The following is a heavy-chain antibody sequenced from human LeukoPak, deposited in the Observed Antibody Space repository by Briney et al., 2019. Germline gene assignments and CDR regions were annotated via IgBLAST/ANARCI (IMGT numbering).Heavy chain of an antibody. CDR3: ATADLTGYYGGDY. V-gene: IGHV3-21*01. J-gene: IGHJ4*02. D-gene: IGHD3-9*01. Sequence: GGSLRLSCAASASTFSNYNMIWVRQAPGKGLEWVSSISSSATYIYYADSVKGRFTISRDDAKHSLFLQMNSLRAEDTAVYYCATADLTGYYGGDYWGQGTLVTVSS. CDR1: ASTFSNYN. CDR2: ISSSATYI.